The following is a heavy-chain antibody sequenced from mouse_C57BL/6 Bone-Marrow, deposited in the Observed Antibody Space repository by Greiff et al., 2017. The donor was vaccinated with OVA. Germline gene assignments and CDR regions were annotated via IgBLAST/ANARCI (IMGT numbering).Heavy chain of an antibody. J-gene: IGHJ3*01. CDR2: ISDGGSYT. CDR3: ARAITTVVGDWFAY. V-gene: IGHV5-4*01. CDR1: GFTFSSYA. D-gene: IGHD1-1*01. Sequence: EVHLVESGGGLVKPGGSLKLSCAASGFTFSSYAMSWVRQTPEKRLEWVATISDGGSYTYYPDNVKGRFTISRDNAKNNLYLQMSHLKSEDTAMYYCARAITTVVGDWFAYWGQGTLVTVSA.